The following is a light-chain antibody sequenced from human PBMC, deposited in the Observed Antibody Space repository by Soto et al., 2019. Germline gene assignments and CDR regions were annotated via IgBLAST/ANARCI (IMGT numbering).Light chain of an antibody. Sequence: DIQLTQSPSSLSASVGDKVTITCRASQSIRSYLNWVQQKPGKAPKLLIYDASSLESGAPSRFSGSGSGTEFTLTISSLQPDDFATYYCQQYNSWTFGQGTKVAI. CDR1: QSIRSY. CDR3: QQYNSWT. V-gene: IGKV1-5*01. J-gene: IGKJ1*01. CDR2: DAS.